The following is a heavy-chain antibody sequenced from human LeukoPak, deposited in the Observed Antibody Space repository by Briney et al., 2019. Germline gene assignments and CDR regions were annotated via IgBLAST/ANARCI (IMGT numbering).Heavy chain of an antibody. CDR3: ATYGGIAAAKRHYTFDY. CDR2: IYYSGST. V-gene: IGHV4-59*08. J-gene: IGHJ4*02. D-gene: IGHD6-13*01. Sequence: SETLSLTCTVSGGSISSYYWSWIRQPPGKGLEWIGYIYYSGSTNYNPSLKSRVTISVDTSKNQFSLKLSSVTAADTAVYYCATYGGIAAAKRHYTFDYWGQGTLVTVSS. CDR1: GGSISSYY.